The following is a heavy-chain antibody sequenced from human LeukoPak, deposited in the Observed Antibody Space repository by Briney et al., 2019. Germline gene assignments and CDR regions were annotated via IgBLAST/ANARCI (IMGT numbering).Heavy chain of an antibody. D-gene: IGHD5-18*01. V-gene: IGHV3-66*01. CDR2: IYSSGST. CDR3: ERNQAAMVSDAFDI. J-gene: IGHJ3*02. Sequence: GGSLRLSCAASGFTVSSNYMNWVHQAPGKGLEWVSVIYSSGSTYYADSVKGRFTISSDNSKNTLYLQMNSMRAEDTAVYYCERNQAAMVSDAFDIWGQGTMVTVSS. CDR1: GFTVSSNY.